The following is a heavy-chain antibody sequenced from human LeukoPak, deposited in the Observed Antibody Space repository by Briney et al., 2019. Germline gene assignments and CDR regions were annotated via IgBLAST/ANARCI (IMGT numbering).Heavy chain of an antibody. CDR3: ARHTYGSGKNWFDP. CDR2: VYYSGST. CDR1: GGSIGSYY. V-gene: IGHV4-59*08. J-gene: IGHJ5*02. Sequence: PSETLSLTCTVSGGSIGSYYWSWTRQPPGKGLEWIGYVYYSGSTNYNPSLKSRVTISLDTSKTQLSLNLSSVTAADTAVYYCARHTYGSGKNWFDPWGQGTLVTVSS. D-gene: IGHD3-10*01.